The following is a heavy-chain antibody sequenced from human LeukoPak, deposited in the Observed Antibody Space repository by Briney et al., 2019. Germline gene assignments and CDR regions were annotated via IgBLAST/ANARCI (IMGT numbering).Heavy chain of an antibody. CDR2: IGAYNGNT. CDR3: ASARHSEYFKH. Sequence: ASVKVSCKASGYTFTSYGISWVRQAPGQGLEWMGWIGAYNGNTNYAQKLQGRVTMTTDTSTSTAYMELRSLRSDDTAVYYCASARHSEYFKHWGQGTLVTVSS. CDR1: GYTFTSYG. V-gene: IGHV1-18*01. J-gene: IGHJ1*01.